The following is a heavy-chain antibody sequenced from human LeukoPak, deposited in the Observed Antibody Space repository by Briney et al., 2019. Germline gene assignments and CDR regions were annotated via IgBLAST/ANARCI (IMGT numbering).Heavy chain of an antibody. D-gene: IGHD6-13*01. CDR3: ARDQAVVGKEYYYYYGLDV. Sequence: ASVKVSCKVSGYTLTELSMHWVRQAPGKGLEWMGGFDPEDGETIYAQKFQGRVTMTRDTSTNTVYMELSSLRSEDTAVYYCARDQAVVGKEYYYYYGLDVWGQGTTVTVSS. CDR1: GYTLTELS. V-gene: IGHV1-24*01. CDR2: FDPEDGET. J-gene: IGHJ6*02.